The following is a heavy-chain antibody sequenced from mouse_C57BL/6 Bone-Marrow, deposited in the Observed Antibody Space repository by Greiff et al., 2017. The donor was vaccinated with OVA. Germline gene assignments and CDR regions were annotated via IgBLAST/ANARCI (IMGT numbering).Heavy chain of an antibody. Sequence: VQLQQPGAELVRPGSSVKLSCKASGYTFTSYWMHWVKQRPIQGLEWIGNIDPSDSETHYNQKFKDKATLTVDKSSSTAYMQLSSLTSEDSAVYYCARSPHYYGSSYRYFDVWGTGTTVTVSS. CDR2: IDPSDSET. CDR1: GYTFTSYW. V-gene: IGHV1-52*01. J-gene: IGHJ1*03. CDR3: ARSPHYYGSSYRYFDV. D-gene: IGHD1-1*01.